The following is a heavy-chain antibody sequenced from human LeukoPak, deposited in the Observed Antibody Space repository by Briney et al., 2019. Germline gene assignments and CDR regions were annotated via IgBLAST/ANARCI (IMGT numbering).Heavy chain of an antibody. Sequence: KTSETLSLTCTVSGGSISSYYWSWIRQPPGKGLEWIGYIYYSGSTNYNPSFKSRVTISVDTSKNQFSLKLSSVTAADTAVYYCARGDYSSSWYDYWGQGTLVTVSS. CDR1: GGSISSYY. CDR2: IYYSGST. CDR3: ARGDYSSSWYDY. D-gene: IGHD6-13*01. V-gene: IGHV4-59*01. J-gene: IGHJ4*02.